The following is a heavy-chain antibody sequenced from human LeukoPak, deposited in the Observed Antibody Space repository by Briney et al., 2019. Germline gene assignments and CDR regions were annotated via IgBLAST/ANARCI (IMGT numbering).Heavy chain of an antibody. Sequence: PGGSLRLSCIASGFTFTTYAMTWVRQAPGKGLEWVSSISDDGSKTYYIDSVRGRFTISRDNFKNTVYLQMNSLRAEDTAVYYCAKDATYYYDSSGWGDAFDIWGQGTMVTVSS. V-gene: IGHV3-23*01. CDR1: GFTFTTYA. J-gene: IGHJ3*02. CDR2: ISDDGSKT. CDR3: AKDATYYYDSSGWGDAFDI. D-gene: IGHD3-22*01.